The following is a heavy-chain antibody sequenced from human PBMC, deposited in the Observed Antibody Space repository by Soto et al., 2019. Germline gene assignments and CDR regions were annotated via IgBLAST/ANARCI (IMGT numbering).Heavy chain of an antibody. D-gene: IGHD6-6*01. CDR2: INHSGST. CDR3: ARGEQLGDYYYYGMDV. CDR1: GGSFSGYY. J-gene: IGHJ6*02. Sequence: QVQLQQWGAGLLKPSETLSLTCAVYGGSFSGYYWSWIRRPPGKGLEWIGEINHSGSTNYNPSLKSRVTISVDTSKNQFSLKLSSVTAADTAVYYCARGEQLGDYYYYGMDVWGQGTTVTVSS. V-gene: IGHV4-34*01.